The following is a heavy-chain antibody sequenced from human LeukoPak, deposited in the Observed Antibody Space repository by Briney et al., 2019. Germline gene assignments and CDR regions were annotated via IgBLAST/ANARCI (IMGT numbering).Heavy chain of an antibody. Sequence: PGGSLRLSCAASGFIFSEYYMGWVRQAPGKGLEWVSYTSNKGSSSTTYYADSVKGRFTISRDDAQNSLYLQMNSLRADDTAVYYCAKDILAAGLFFDYWGQGILVTVPS. V-gene: IGHV3-11*01. CDR2: TSNKGSSSTT. D-gene: IGHD6-13*01. J-gene: IGHJ4*02. CDR1: GFIFSEYY. CDR3: AKDILAAGLFFDY.